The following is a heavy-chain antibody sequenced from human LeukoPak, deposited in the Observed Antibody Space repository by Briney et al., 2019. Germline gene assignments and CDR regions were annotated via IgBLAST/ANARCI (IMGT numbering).Heavy chain of an antibody. CDR2: IYYSGST. V-gene: IGHV4-31*03. CDR3: ARATVTRSFDY. D-gene: IGHD4-17*01. Sequence: PSQTLSLTCTVSGGSIGSGGYYWSWIRQHPGKGLEWIGYIYYSGSTYYNPSLKSRVTISVDTSKNQFSLKLSSVTAADTAVYYCARATVTRSFDYWGQGTLVTVSS. J-gene: IGHJ4*02. CDR1: GGSIGSGGYY.